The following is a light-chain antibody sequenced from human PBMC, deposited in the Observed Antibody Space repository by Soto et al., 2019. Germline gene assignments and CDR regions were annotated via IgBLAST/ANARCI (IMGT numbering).Light chain of an antibody. CDR3: SSYTSSSTLYV. CDR1: SSDVGGYNY. V-gene: IGLV2-14*01. CDR2: DVS. Sequence: QSALTQPASVSGSPGQSITISCTGTSSDVGGYNYVSWYQQHPGKAPKLMIYDVSNRPSGVSNRFSGSKSGNTASLTISGLQAEDEADYYSSSYTSSSTLYVFRTGTKVT. J-gene: IGLJ1*01.